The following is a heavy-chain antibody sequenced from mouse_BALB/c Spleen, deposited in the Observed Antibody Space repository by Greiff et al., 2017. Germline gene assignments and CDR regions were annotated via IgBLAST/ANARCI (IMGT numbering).Heavy chain of an antibody. J-gene: IGHJ4*01. V-gene: IGHV14-3*02. D-gene: IGHD2-3*01. CDR3: ARTDGYYVLDD. Sequence: VQLQQSGAELVKPGASVKLSCTASGFNIKDTYMHWVKQRPEQGLEWIGRIDPANGNTKYDPKFQGKATITADTSSNTAYLQLSSLTSEDTAVYYCARTDGYYVLDDWGQGTSVTVSS. CDR2: IDPANGNT. CDR1: GFNIKDTY.